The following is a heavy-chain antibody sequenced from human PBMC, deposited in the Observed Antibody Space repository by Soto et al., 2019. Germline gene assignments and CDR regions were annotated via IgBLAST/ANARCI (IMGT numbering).Heavy chain of an antibody. J-gene: IGHJ3*02. Sequence: SVKVSCKASGCTFTSSAVQWVRQARGQRLEWIGWIVVGSGNTNYAQKFQERVTITRDMSTSTAYMELSSLRSEDTAVYYCAADSYYYDSSGSDAFDIWGQGTMVTVSS. CDR1: GCTFTSSA. CDR2: IVVGSGNT. CDR3: AADSYYYDSSGSDAFDI. D-gene: IGHD3-22*01. V-gene: IGHV1-58*01.